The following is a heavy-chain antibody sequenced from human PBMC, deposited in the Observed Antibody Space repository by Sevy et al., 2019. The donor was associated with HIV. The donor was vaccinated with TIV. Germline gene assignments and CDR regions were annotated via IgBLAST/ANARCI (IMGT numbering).Heavy chain of an antibody. D-gene: IGHD6-19*01. CDR1: GFTFSSYA. CDR2: ISGSGGST. J-gene: IGHJ4*02. CDR3: AKGRERKYSSGQTVFDY. V-gene: IGHV3-23*01. Sequence: GGSQRLSCAASGFTFSSYAMSWVRQAPGKGLEWVSAISGSGGSTYYADSVKGRFTISRDNSKNTLYLQMNSLRAEDTAVYYCAKGRERKYSSGQTVFDYWGQGTLVTVSS.